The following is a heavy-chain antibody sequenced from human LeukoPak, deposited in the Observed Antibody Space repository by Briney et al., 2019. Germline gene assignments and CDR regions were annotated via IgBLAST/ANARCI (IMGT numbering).Heavy chain of an antibody. CDR2: ISSSSSYI. V-gene: IGHV3-21*01. CDR3: ARSNGGVPIAGGHSSGWADY. Sequence: GGSLRLSCAASGFTFTRYAMNWVRQAPGKGLEWVSSISSSSSYIYYADSVKGRFTISRDGSENKVYLQMTSLRAEDTSVYYCARSNGGVPIAGGHSSGWADYWGQGALVTVSS. D-gene: IGHD6-19*01. CDR1: GFTFTRYA. J-gene: IGHJ4*02.